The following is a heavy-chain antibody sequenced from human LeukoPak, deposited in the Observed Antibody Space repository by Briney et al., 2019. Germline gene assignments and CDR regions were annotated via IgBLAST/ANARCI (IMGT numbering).Heavy chain of an antibody. CDR1: GFTFSSYA. CDR3: ARTDYFDSSGYHDDFDC. V-gene: IGHV3-64*02. D-gene: IGHD3-22*01. Sequence: GGSLRLSCAASGFTFSSYAMHWVRQAPGKGLEYVSGISSNGGSTYYADSVKGRFIISRDNSKNTLYLQLGSVRAEDMAVYHCARTDYFDSSGYHDDFDCWGQGSLVTVSS. CDR2: ISSNGGST. J-gene: IGHJ4*02.